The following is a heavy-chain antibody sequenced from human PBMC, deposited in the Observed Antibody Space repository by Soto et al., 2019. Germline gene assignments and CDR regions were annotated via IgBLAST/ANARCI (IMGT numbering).Heavy chain of an antibody. Sequence: RGSLSLSCTASGFTFNTHWMHWVRQAPGKGLVWVSRIYFDGITTNYADSVKGRLTVSRDNAKNTVYLHVNTLRDEDTAVYYCARGGAMGVDYWGQGTLGTVSS. V-gene: IGHV3-74*01. CDR1: GFTFNTHW. J-gene: IGHJ4*02. D-gene: IGHD1-26*01. CDR3: ARGGAMGVDY. CDR2: IYFDGITT.